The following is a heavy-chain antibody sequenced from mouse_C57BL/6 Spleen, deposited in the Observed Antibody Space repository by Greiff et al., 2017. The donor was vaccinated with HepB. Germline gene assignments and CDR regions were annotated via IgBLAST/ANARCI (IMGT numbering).Heavy chain of an antibody. D-gene: IGHD4-1*01. V-gene: IGHV1-64*01. CDR1: GYTFTSYW. J-gene: IGHJ2*01. Sequence: VQLQQPGAELVKPGASVKLSCKASGYTFTSYWMHWVKQRPGQGLEWIEMIHPNSGSTNYNEKFKSKATLTVDKSSSTAYMQLSSLTSEDSAVYYCARVLTNWDFDCWGQGTTLTVSS. CDR2: IHPNSGST. CDR3: ARVLTNWDFDC.